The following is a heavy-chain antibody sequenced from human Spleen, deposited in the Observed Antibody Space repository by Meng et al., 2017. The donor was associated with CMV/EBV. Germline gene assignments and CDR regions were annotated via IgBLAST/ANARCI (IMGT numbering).Heavy chain of an antibody. V-gene: IGHV3-11*05. CDR3: ARTYYYGSGSPRGFDY. D-gene: IGHD3-10*01. Sequence: VQLVESGGGLVKPGGSLRISCAASGFTFSDYYMSWIRQAPGKGLEWVSYISSSSSYTNYADSVKGRFTISRDNAKNSLYPQMNSLRAEDTAVYYCARTYYYGSGSPRGFDYWGQGTLVTVSS. CDR1: GFTFSDYY. J-gene: IGHJ4*02. CDR2: ISSSSSYT.